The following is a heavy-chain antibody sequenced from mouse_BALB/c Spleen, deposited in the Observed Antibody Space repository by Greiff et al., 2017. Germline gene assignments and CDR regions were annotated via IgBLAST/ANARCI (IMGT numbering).Heavy chain of an antibody. Sequence: EVQLQESGPGLVKPSQSLSLTCTVTGYSITSDYAWNWIRQFPGNKLEWMGYISYSGSTSYNPSLKSRISITRDTSKNQFFLQLNSVTTEDTATYYCARKGTTVVKDWFAYWGQGTLVTVSA. J-gene: IGHJ3*01. CDR1: GYSITSDYA. CDR3: ARKGTTVVKDWFAY. CDR2: ISYSGST. D-gene: IGHD1-1*01. V-gene: IGHV3-2*02.